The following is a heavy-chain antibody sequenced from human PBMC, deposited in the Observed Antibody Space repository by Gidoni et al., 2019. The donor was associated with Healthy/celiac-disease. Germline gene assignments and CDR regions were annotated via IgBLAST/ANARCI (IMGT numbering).Heavy chain of an antibody. D-gene: IGHD2-15*01. V-gene: IGHV3-23*01. CDR2: ISGSGGST. CDR3: AKDHIVVVVAARIFQYGMDV. Sequence: EVQLLESGGGLVQPGGSLRLSCAAPGFTFSSYAMRGVRQAPGKGLEWVSAISGSGGSTYYADSVKGRFTISRDNSKNTLYLQMNSLRAEDTAVYYCAKDHIVVVVAARIFQYGMDVWGQGTTVTVSS. CDR1: GFTFSSYA. J-gene: IGHJ6*02.